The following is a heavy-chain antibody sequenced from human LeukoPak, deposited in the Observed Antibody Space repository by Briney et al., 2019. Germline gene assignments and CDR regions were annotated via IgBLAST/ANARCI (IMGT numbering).Heavy chain of an antibody. CDR2: IYYSGST. V-gene: IGHV4-31*03. D-gene: IGHD2-2*01. CDR1: GGSISSGTYY. CDR3: ARGHSTSENWFDP. J-gene: IGHJ5*02. Sequence: PSETLSLTCTVSGGSISSGTYYWSWIRQHPGKGLEWIGYIYYSGSTYYNPSLKSRVTISVDTSENQFSLKLSSVTAADTAVYYCARGHSTSENWFDPWGQGTLVTVSS.